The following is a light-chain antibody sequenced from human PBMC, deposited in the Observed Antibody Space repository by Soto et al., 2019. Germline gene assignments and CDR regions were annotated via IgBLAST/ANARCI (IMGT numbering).Light chain of an antibody. CDR3: GTWDSSMSAGV. V-gene: IGLV1-51*01. Sequence: QSVLTQPPSLSAAPGQKVTISCSGSSSNIGNNYVSWYQQLPGTAPKLLIYDNNKRPSGIPDRFSGSKSGTSATLGITGLQNGDEADYYCGTWDSSMSAGVFGGGTKVTVL. CDR2: DNN. CDR1: SSNIGNNY. J-gene: IGLJ3*02.